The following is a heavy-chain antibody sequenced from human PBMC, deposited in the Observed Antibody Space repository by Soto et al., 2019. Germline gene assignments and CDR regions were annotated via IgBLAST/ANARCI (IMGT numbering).Heavy chain of an antibody. CDR1: GFTFSDYS. V-gene: IGHV3-11*01. D-gene: IGHD6-6*01. CDR3: ARQAARNYIDS. CDR2: IDSRGRTL. Sequence: WGSLRLSCVASGFTFSDYSMSWIRQAPGKGLEWLAFIDSRGRTLSYADSVRGLFTISRDNAENSLYLQMNSLRADDTAVYYCARQAARNYIDSWGQGNLVTVSS. J-gene: IGHJ4*02.